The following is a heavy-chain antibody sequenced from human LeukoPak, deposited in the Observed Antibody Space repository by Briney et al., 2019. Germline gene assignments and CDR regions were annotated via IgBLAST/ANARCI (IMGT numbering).Heavy chain of an antibody. D-gene: IGHD2-21*02. CDR1: GGTFSSYS. CDR3: ARDAFTAYCGGDCYSWPYWYFDL. J-gene: IGHJ2*01. V-gene: IGHV1-69*04. CDR2: IIPILGIA. Sequence: GASVKVSCKASGGTFSSYSISWVRQAPGQGLEWMGRIIPILGIANYAQKFRGRVAITADKPTSTAYVELGSLRFEDTAVYYCARDAFTAYCGGDCYSWPYWYFDLWGRGTLVTVSS.